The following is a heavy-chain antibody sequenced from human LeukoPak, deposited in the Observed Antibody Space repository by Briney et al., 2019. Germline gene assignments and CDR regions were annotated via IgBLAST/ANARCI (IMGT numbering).Heavy chain of an antibody. Sequence: SETLSLTCAVDGGSFSGYYWSWIRQPPGKGLEWIGEINHSGSTSYNPSLKSRVTISVDTSKNQFSLKLSSVTAADTAVYFCASIVVVTAANWFDPWGQGTLVTVSS. J-gene: IGHJ5*02. CDR3: ASIVVVTAANWFDP. CDR1: GGSFSGYY. D-gene: IGHD2-21*02. CDR2: INHSGST. V-gene: IGHV4-34*01.